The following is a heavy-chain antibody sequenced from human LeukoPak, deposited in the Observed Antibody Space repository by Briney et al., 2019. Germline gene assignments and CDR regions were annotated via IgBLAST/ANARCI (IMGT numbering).Heavy chain of an antibody. V-gene: IGHV3-13*01. D-gene: IGHD5-18*01. CDR1: GFTFSSYD. J-gene: IGHJ6*02. CDR3: ARGGDTADCMDV. Sequence: PGRSLRLSCAASGFTFSSYDMHWVRQATGKGLEWVSAIATAGDTYYPGSVKGRFTISRENAKNSLYLQMNSLRAGDTAVYYCARGGDTADCMDVWGQGTTVTVSS. CDR2: IATAGDT.